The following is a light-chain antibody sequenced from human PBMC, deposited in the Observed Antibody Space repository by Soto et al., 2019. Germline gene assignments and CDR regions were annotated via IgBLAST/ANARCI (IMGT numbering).Light chain of an antibody. CDR3: QQLNSYPFIT. J-gene: IGKJ5*01. Sequence: DIQLTQSPSFLSASVGDRVTITCRASQGINNYLAWYQQKPGKAPKLLIYAASTLQSGVPPRFSGSGSGTEFTLPVRSLQPEDFATYYCQQLNSYPFITFDQGTRLEIK. CDR2: AAS. V-gene: IGKV1-9*01. CDR1: QGINNY.